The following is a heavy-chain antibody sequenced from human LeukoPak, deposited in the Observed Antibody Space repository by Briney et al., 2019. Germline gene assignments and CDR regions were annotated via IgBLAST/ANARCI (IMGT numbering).Heavy chain of an antibody. Sequence: GVSLRLSCAASGFTFRSYGMHWVRQARGKGLEWVAFIRYDGSNKYYADSVKGRFTISRDNSKNTLYLQMNSLRAEDTAVYYCAKGPHYYGSGSFVDYWGQGTLVTVSS. J-gene: IGHJ4*02. CDR2: IRYDGSNK. V-gene: IGHV3-30*02. D-gene: IGHD3-10*01. CDR3: AKGPHYYGSGSFVDY. CDR1: GFTFRSYG.